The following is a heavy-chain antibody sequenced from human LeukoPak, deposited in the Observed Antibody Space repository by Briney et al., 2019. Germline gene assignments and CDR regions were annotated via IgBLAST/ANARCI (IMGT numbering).Heavy chain of an antibody. J-gene: IGHJ5*02. CDR2: INPNSGGT. Sequence: ASVKVSCKASGDTFTGYYMHWVRQAPGQGLECMGWINPNSGGTNYAQKFQGRVTMTRDTSISTAYMELSRLRSDDTAVYYCATCGGEVGWFDPWGQGTLVTVSS. CDR3: ATCGGEVGWFDP. D-gene: IGHD2-21*01. CDR1: GDTFTGYY. V-gene: IGHV1-2*02.